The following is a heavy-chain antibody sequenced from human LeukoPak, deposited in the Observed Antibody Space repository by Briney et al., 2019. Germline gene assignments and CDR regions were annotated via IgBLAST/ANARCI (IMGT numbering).Heavy chain of an antibody. CDR1: DGSVSDYY. D-gene: IGHD7-27*01. V-gene: IGHV4-59*02. Sequence: SETLSLTCTVSDGSVSDYYWSWIRQSPGKGLEWIGYIYYTGGTSYNPSLRSRVTMSADTSKNQFSLKLSSVTAADTAVYYCASRKLGNDYWGQGTLVTVSS. CDR3: ASRKLGNDY. CDR2: IYYTGGT. J-gene: IGHJ4*02.